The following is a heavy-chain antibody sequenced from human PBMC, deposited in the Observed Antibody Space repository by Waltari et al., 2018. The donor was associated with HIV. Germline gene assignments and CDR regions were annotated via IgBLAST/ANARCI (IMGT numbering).Heavy chain of an antibody. Sequence: EVQLVQSGGGLIKPGGSLRLSCAASGLSVSSYWMHWVRQTPGKGLGWVSRINIDGSIMDHADSVRGRFTISRDSAKNTLSLQMNSLTEEDTAVYYCARDATGEYDYWGQGTLGTVSS. V-gene: IGHV3-74*01. D-gene: IGHD3-10*01. CDR1: GLSVSSYW. J-gene: IGHJ4*02. CDR2: INIDGSIM. CDR3: ARDATGEYDY.